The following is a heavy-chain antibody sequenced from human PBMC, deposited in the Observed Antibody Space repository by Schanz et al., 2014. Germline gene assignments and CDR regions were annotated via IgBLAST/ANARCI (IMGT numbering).Heavy chain of an antibody. V-gene: IGHV4-4*02. CDR3: ARDERDLPRSLFVC. CDR2: INNSGST. Sequence: QVQLQESGPGLVKPSGTLSLTCAVSGGFISSINWWSWVRQSPGTGLEWIGEINNSGSTNYNPSLKSRVTISLDKSKSQSSLTRNAVTAADTAVYYCARDERDLPRSLFVCWGQGTLVTVSS. J-gene: IGHJ4*02. D-gene: IGHD2-2*01. CDR1: GGFISSINW.